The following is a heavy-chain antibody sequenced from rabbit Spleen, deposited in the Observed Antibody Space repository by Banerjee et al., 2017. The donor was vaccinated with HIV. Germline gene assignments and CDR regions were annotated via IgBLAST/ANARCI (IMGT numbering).Heavy chain of an antibody. CDR2: IYTGNGKT. D-gene: IGHD8-1*01. Sequence: QQQLEESGGGLVKPGGTLTLTCKASGIDFSSGYDMCWVRQAPGKGLEWIGCIYTGNGKTYYATWARGRFTISKISSTTVTLQMTSLPVADTATYFCARDTGTSFSTYGMDLWGPGTLVTVS. CDR1: GIDFSSGYD. J-gene: IGHJ6*01. V-gene: IGHV1S45*01. CDR3: ARDTGTSFSTYGMDL.